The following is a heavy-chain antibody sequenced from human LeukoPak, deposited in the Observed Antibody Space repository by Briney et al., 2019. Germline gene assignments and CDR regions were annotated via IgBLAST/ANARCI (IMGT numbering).Heavy chain of an antibody. CDR1: GGTFSSYA. CDR3: ARDNSLGDSAWWFDP. CDR2: IIPIFGTA. J-gene: IGHJ5*02. Sequence: GGSVKVSCKASGGTFSSYAISWVRQAPGQGLEWMGGIIPIFGTANYAQKFQGRVTITADKSTSTAYMELSSLRSEDTAVYYCARDNSLGDSAWWFDPWGQGALVTVSS. D-gene: IGHD5-12*01. V-gene: IGHV1-69*06.